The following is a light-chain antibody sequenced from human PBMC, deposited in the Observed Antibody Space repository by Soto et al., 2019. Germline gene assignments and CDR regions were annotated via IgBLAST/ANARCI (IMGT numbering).Light chain of an antibody. J-gene: IGLJ2*01. Sequence: QSALTQPSSVSGSPGQSITISCTGTSSDVGGYNYVSWYQKHPGKAPKLMIYDVSNRPSGVSNRLSGSKSGNTASLTISGLQAEDEADYYCSSYTSSSTRVFGGGTKLTVL. CDR3: SSYTSSSTRV. CDR2: DVS. CDR1: SSDVGGYNY. V-gene: IGLV2-14*01.